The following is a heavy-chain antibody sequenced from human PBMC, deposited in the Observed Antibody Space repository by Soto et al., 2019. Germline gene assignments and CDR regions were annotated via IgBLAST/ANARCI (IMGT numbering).Heavy chain of an antibody. V-gene: IGHV5-51*01. Sequence: ESLKISFQVSGYSFTFYWIGWVRQLPGKGLEWMGIIYPGDTDTRYSPSFQGQVTISADKSISTAYLQWSSLKASDTAMYYCARGLGSGTYPARKYDYWGQGTLVTVSS. CDR3: ARGLGSGTYPARKYDY. J-gene: IGHJ4*02. D-gene: IGHD1-26*01. CDR2: IYPGDTDT. CDR1: GYSFTFYW.